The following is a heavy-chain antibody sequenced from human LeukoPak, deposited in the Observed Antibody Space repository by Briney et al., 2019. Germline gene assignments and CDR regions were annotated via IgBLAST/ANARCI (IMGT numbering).Heavy chain of an antibody. D-gene: IGHD3-10*01. J-gene: IGHJ1*01. V-gene: IGHV3-7*01. CDR1: GFPFSAYY. CDR3: AFLVREPQH. Sequence: GGSLRLSCTASGFPFSAYYMGWLRQPPGKGLEWVAMINSDGSDKSYVDSLKGRFTISRDNAKNSLFLQMSTLTAEDTALYYCAFLVREPQHWGRGTLVTVSS. CDR2: INSDGSDK.